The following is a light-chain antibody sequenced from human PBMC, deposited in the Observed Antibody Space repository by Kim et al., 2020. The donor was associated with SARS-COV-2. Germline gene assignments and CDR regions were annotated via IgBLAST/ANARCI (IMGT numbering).Light chain of an antibody. CDR2: AAS. CDR1: QDISHY. CDR3: QQYYSYPQT. V-gene: IGKV1-16*02. Sequence: SSVGDIVTIPCRASQDISHYLASFQQQPGKAPKSLIHAASVLQSGVPSKFSGSGSGTDFTLTISSLQPEDFATYYCQQYYSYPQTFGGGTKVDIK. J-gene: IGKJ4*01.